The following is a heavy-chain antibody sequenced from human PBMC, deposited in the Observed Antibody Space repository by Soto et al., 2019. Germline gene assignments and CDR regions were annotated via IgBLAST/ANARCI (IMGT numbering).Heavy chain of an antibody. D-gene: IGHD3-22*01. CDR3: AKDLHYDSSGYYPDAFDI. CDR1: GFTFSSYG. V-gene: IGHV3-30*18. Sequence: QVQLVESGGGVVQPGRSLRLSCAASGFTFSSYGMHWVRQAPGKGLEWVAVISYDESNKYYADSVKGRFTISRDNSKNTVYLQMNSLRAEDTAVYYCAKDLHYDSSGYYPDAFDIWGQGTMVTVSS. J-gene: IGHJ3*02. CDR2: ISYDESNK.